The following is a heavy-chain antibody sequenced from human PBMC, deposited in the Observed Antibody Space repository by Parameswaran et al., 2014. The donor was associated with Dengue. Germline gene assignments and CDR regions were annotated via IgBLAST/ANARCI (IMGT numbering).Heavy chain of an antibody. Sequence: WIRQPPGKGLEWIESLFYGGNTYYSPSLKSRVTITVDTSKNQFSLRLTSVTAADTAMYYCARGSTVTSVEFDPWGHGTLVTVSS. CDR3: ARGSTVTSVEFDP. J-gene: IGHJ5*02. D-gene: IGHD4-17*01. V-gene: IGHV4-39*01. CDR2: LFYGGNT.